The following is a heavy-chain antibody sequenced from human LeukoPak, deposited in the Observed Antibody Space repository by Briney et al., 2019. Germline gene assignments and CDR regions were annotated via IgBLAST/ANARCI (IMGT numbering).Heavy chain of an antibody. CDR1: GFTFSSYG. V-gene: IGHV3-30*02. J-gene: IGHJ4*02. CDR3: ARGNLWFGELVY. CDR2: IRYDGSNK. D-gene: IGHD3-10*01. Sequence: GGSLRLSCAASGFTFSSYGMHWVRQAPGKGLEWVAFIRYDGSNKYYADSVKGRFTISRDNAKNSLYLQMNSLRAEDTAVYYCARGNLWFGELVYWGQGTLVTVSS.